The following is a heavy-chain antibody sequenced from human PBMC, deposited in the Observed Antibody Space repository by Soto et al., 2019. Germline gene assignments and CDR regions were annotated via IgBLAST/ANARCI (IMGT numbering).Heavy chain of an antibody. CDR3: AKETIQVGGPNYFDY. D-gene: IGHD1-1*01. Sequence: QVQLVESGGGVVQPGTSLRLSCAASGFTFSGYGVHWVRQAPGKGLEWVATISYDETATYYSDSVKGRFTISRDNSKNTLFLQMNSLRAEDTAMYYCAKETIQVGGPNYFDYWGQGALVTVSS. CDR2: ISYDETAT. J-gene: IGHJ4*02. V-gene: IGHV3-30*18. CDR1: GFTFSGYG.